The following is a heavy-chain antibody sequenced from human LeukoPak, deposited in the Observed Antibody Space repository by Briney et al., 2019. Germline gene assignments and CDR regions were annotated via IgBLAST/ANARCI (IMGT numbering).Heavy chain of an antibody. D-gene: IGHD6-13*01. J-gene: IGHJ4*02. Sequence: GGSLRLSCAASGFTFSSYGMHWVRQAPGKGLEWVAFIRYDGSNKYYADSVKGRFTISRDNSKNTLYLQMNSLRAEDTAVYYCAKGGPVPYSSSWMDYFDYWGQGTLVTVSS. CDR1: GFTFSSYG. CDR3: AKGGPVPYSSSWMDYFDY. CDR2: IRYDGSNK. V-gene: IGHV3-30*02.